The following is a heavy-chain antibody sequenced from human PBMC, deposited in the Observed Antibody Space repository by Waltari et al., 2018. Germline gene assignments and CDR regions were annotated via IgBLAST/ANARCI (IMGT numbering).Heavy chain of an antibody. CDR1: GFTFSPYA. D-gene: IGHD3-9*01. V-gene: IGHV3-23*01. Sequence: EVQLLESGGGLVQPGESLRLSCAASGFTFSPYAMTWVRPAPGKGLEWVSTISSSSSSTFYADSVKGRFTISRDNSKYTLYLQMNGLRVEDTAVYFCAKDSGTIGEREVFQYWGQGTLVTVSS. CDR2: ISSSSSST. CDR3: AKDSGTIGEREVFQY. J-gene: IGHJ4*02.